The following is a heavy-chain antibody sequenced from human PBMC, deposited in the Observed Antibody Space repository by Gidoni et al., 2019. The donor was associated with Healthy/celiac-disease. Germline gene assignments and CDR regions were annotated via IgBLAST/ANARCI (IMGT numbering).Heavy chain of an antibody. CDR1: GYTFTGYY. Sequence: QVQLVQSGAEVKKPGASVKVSCTASGYTFTGYYMHWVRQAPGQGLEWMGWIKPNSGGTNYAQKIQGRVTMTRDTSISTAHMELSRVRSDDTAVYYCARESGYYPYDYWGQGTLVTVSS. J-gene: IGHJ4*02. V-gene: IGHV1-2*02. D-gene: IGHD3-3*01. CDR2: IKPNSGGT. CDR3: ARESGYYPYDY.